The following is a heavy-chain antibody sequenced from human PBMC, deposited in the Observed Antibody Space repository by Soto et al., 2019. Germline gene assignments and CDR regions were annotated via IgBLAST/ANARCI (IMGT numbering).Heavy chain of an antibody. CDR3: ASPYCSGGSCYSYAFDI. Sequence: QVQLVQSGAEVKKPGSSVKVSCKASGGTFSSYTISWVRQAPGQGLEWMGRIIPILGIANYAQKFQGIVTITADKSTSTAYMELSSLRSEDTAVYYCASPYCSGGSCYSYAFDIWGQGTMVTVSS. V-gene: IGHV1-69*02. CDR2: IIPILGIA. D-gene: IGHD2-15*01. CDR1: GGTFSSYT. J-gene: IGHJ3*02.